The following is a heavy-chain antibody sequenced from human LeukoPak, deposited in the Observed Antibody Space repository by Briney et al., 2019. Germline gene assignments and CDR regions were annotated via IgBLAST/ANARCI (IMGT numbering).Heavy chain of an antibody. Sequence: GGSLRLSCAASGFTFSNYAMSWVRQAPGKGLEWVSAVSGSGDGRAGITYYADSVKGRFTISRDNSKNTLFLQVNSLRGDDTAVYYCAKAGSSSWYLDYWGQGTLVTASS. CDR1: GFTFSNYA. V-gene: IGHV3-23*01. CDR3: AKAGSSSWYLDY. D-gene: IGHD6-13*01. CDR2: VSGSGDGRAGIT. J-gene: IGHJ4*02.